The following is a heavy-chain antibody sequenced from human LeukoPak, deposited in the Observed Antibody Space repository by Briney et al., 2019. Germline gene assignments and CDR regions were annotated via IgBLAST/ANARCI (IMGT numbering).Heavy chain of an antibody. J-gene: IGHJ4*02. CDR2: ISSSGSTI. CDR1: GFTFSSYE. D-gene: IGHD6-13*01. V-gene: IGHV3-48*03. Sequence: PGGSLRLSCAASGFTFSSYEMNWVRQAPGKGLEWVSYISSSGSTIYYADSVKGRFTISRDNAKNSLYLQMNSLRAEDTAVYYCARAPRSSYSSSWYPGFDYWGQGTLVTVSS. CDR3: ARAPRSSYSSSWYPGFDY.